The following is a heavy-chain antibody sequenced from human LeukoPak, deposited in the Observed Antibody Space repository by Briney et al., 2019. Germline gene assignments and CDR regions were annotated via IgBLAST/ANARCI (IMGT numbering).Heavy chain of an antibody. D-gene: IGHD1-26*01. V-gene: IGHV3-7*01. CDR3: ARELGSYEGGYYGMDV. J-gene: IGHJ6*02. Sequence: PGGSLRLSCAASGFTFSTRWMSWVRQAPGKGLEWVANINEDGSEKNYVESLKGRFTTSRDNAKNSLYLQMNSLRAEDTALYYCARELGSYEGGYYGMDVWGQGTTVTVSS. CDR1: GFTFSTRW. CDR2: INEDGSEK.